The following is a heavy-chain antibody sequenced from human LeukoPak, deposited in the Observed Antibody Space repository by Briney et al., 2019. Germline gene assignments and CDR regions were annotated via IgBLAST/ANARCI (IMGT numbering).Heavy chain of an antibody. Sequence: GGSLRLSCAASGFTFSSYGMHWVRQAPGKGLEWVAVISYDGSNKYYADSVKGRFTISRDNSKNTLYLQMNSLRAEDTAVYYCAKGTFTMVQGVINHYYGMDVWGKGTTVTVSS. CDR3: AKGTFTMVQGVINHYYGMDV. J-gene: IGHJ6*04. D-gene: IGHD3-10*01. CDR2: ISYDGSNK. CDR1: GFTFSSYG. V-gene: IGHV3-30*18.